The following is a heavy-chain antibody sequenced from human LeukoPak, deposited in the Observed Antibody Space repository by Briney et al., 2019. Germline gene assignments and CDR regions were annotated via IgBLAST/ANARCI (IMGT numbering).Heavy chain of an antibody. V-gene: IGHV3-7*01. CDR3: AREGHYTWSFLI. Sequence: GGPLRLSCAASGFTFSSHWMSWIRQTPGKGLEWVANTNQDGSVKYYVDSVKGRFTISRDNAKNSLYLQINSLRAEDSAVYYCAREGHYTWSFLIWGQGTMVTVSS. D-gene: IGHD1-26*01. CDR2: TNQDGSVK. J-gene: IGHJ3*02. CDR1: GFTFSSHW.